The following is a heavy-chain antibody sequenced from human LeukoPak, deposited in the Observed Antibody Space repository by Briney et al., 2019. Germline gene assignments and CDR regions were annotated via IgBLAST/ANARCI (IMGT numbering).Heavy chain of an antibody. V-gene: IGHV4-38-2*02. Sequence: SETLSLTCSVSGYSINSAYYWGWIRQPPGKGLEWIATIYHSGSAYYNPSLKSRVTISVDTSKNQFSLKLSSVTAADTAVYYCARDLYSSRTNDAFVIWGQGTMVTVSS. D-gene: IGHD6-13*01. CDR2: IYHSGSA. J-gene: IGHJ3*02. CDR1: GYSINSAYY. CDR3: ARDLYSSRTNDAFVI.